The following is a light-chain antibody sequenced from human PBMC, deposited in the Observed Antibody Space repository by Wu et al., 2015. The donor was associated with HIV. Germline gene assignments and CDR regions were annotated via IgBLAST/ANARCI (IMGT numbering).Light chain of an antibody. Sequence: SASVGDRVTITCRASQSISNWLAWYQQKPGKAPKLLIYKASTLESGVPSRFSGSGSGTEFTLTISSLQPDDFANYYCQQYNNDSWTFGQGTELEVK. CDR3: QQYNNDSWT. V-gene: IGKV1-5*03. CDR1: QSISNW. CDR2: KAS. J-gene: IGKJ1*01.